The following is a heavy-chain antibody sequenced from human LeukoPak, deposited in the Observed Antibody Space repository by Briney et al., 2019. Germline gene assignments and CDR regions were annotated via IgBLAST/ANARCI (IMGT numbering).Heavy chain of an antibody. D-gene: IGHD1-26*01. J-gene: IGHJ5*02. V-gene: IGHV4-4*07. CDR1: GGSISSYY. CDR2: IYTSGST. CDR3: ARVSRGSYSSSWFDP. Sequence: SETLSLTCTVSGGSISSYYWSWIRQPAGKGLEWIVRIYTSGSTNYNPSLKSRVTMSVDTSKNQFSLKLSSVTAADTAVYYCARVSRGSYSSSWFDPWGQGTLVTVSS.